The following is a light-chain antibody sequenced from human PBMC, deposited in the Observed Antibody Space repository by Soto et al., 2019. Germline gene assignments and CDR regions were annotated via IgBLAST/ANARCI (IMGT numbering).Light chain of an antibody. CDR3: AAWDDSLRVVL. CDR2: GNS. Sequence: QSVLTQPPSVSGAPGQRVTISCTGSSSNIGAGYDVHWYQQLPGTAPKLLIYGNSNRPSGVPDRFSGSKSGTSASLAISGLRFEDEADYYCAAWDDSLRVVLFGGGTKLTVL. V-gene: IGLV1-40*01. J-gene: IGLJ2*01. CDR1: SSNIGAGYD.